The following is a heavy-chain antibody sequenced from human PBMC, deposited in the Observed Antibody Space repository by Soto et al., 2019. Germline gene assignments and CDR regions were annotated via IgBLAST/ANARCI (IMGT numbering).Heavy chain of an antibody. CDR2: MYHSGTF. Sequence: PSETLSLTRAVSGGSIGGVGYSWSWIRQPPGGGLEWIGYMYHSGTFLKSPSLKTRLTMSLDMSKNQFSLTLNSMTAADTAVYYCARAQFYSGSGNYNNLMFDAWGQGIQVTV. V-gene: IGHV4-30-2*01. CDR1: GGSIGGVGYS. J-gene: IGHJ5*02. CDR3: ARAQFYSGSGNYNNLMFDA. D-gene: IGHD3-10*01.